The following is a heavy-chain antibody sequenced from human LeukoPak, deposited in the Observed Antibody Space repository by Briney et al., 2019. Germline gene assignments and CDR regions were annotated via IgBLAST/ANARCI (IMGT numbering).Heavy chain of an antibody. CDR1: GGSISSSSYY. V-gene: IGHV4-39*01. CDR3: AKNPWSVAAI. J-gene: IGHJ4*02. Sequence: PSQTLSLTCTVSGGSISSSSYYWGWIRQPPGKGLEWIGSIYYSGSTYYNPSLKSRVTISVDTSRNQFSLKLSSVTAADTAVYYCAKNPWSVAAIWGQGTLVTVSS. D-gene: IGHD2-15*01. CDR2: IYYSGST.